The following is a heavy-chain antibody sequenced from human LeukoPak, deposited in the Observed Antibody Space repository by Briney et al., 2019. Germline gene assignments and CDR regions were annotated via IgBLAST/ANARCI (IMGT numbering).Heavy chain of an antibody. CDR1: GFTFSSYT. Sequence: GGSLRLSCAASGFTFSSYTMSWVRQAPGKGLEWVSYISSSSSTIYYADSVKGRFTISRDNAKNSLYLQMNSLRAEDTAVYYCARDRLAAALDYWGQGTLVTVSS. CDR3: ARDRLAAALDY. V-gene: IGHV3-48*04. J-gene: IGHJ4*02. CDR2: ISSSSSTI. D-gene: IGHD6-13*01.